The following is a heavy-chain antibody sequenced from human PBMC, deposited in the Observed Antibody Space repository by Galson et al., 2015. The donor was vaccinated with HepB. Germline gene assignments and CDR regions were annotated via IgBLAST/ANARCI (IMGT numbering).Heavy chain of an antibody. Sequence: TLSLTCTVSGGSISSTTYYWSWIRQHPGKGLEWIGYISYSGTTYYNPSLESRLTISVDTSKNQFSLKLSSVTAADTAVYYCARDTHSSGYYDYFDYWGQGTLVTVSS. D-gene: IGHD3-22*01. J-gene: IGHJ4*02. CDR3: ARDTHSSGYYDYFDY. CDR2: ISYSGTT. CDR1: GGSISSTTYY. V-gene: IGHV4-31*03.